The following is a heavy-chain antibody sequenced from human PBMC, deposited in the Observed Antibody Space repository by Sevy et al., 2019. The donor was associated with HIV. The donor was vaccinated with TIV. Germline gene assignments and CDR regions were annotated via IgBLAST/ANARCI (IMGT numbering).Heavy chain of an antibody. J-gene: IGHJ3*01. CDR2: ISGIGSST. V-gene: IGHV3-23*01. CDR1: GFTFNTHA. D-gene: IGHD3-22*01. CDR3: AKELNPALESMIEVIFRSLKGFDV. Sequence: GGSLRLSCAASGFTFNTHAMNWVRQAPGKGLEWVSVISGIGSSTYYADSVKGRFTISRDNSKNTRYLQMNSLRADDTAVYYCAKELNPALESMIEVIFRSLKGFDVWGQGTMVTVSS.